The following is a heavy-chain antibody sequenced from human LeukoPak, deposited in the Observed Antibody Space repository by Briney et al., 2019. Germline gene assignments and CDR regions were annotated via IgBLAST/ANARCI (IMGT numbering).Heavy chain of an antibody. CDR1: GGSISTYY. CDR3: SRENGAFSPFGF. CDR2: VYYNGIT. J-gene: IGHJ4*02. Sequence: SETLSLTCFVSGGSISTYYWTWIRQPPGKGLEWIGFVYYNGITKYNPSLQSRVTISVDTSRNQLSLNLSSVTAADTAVYYCSRENGAFSPFGFWGQGTLVTVPS. D-gene: IGHD2-8*01. V-gene: IGHV4-59*12.